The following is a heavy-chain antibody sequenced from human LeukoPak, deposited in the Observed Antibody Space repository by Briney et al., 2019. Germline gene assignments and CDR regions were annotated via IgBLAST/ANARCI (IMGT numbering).Heavy chain of an antibody. CDR3: AREGSDYYDSSGYYPLDY. J-gene: IGHJ4*02. D-gene: IGHD3-22*01. CDR1: GFTFSDYY. V-gene: IGHV3-11*04. Sequence: GGSLRLSCAASGFTFSDYYMSWIRQAPGKGLEWVSYISSSGSTIYYADSVKGRFTISRDNAKNSLYLQMNSLRAEDTAVYYCAREGSDYYDSSGYYPLDYWGQGTLVTVSS. CDR2: ISSSGSTI.